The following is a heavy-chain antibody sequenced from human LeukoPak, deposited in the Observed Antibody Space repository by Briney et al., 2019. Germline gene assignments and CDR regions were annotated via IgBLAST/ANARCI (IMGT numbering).Heavy chain of an antibody. CDR3: AKDPAYYGSGSYYPN. D-gene: IGHD3-10*01. Sequence: GGSLRLSCAASGFTFSSYGMHWVRQAPGKGLEWVAFIRYDGSNKYYADSVKGRFTISRDNSKNTLYLQMNSLRAEDTAVYYCAKDPAYYGSGSYYPNWGQGTLVTVSS. V-gene: IGHV3-30*02. CDR2: IRYDGSNK. CDR1: GFTFSSYG. J-gene: IGHJ4*02.